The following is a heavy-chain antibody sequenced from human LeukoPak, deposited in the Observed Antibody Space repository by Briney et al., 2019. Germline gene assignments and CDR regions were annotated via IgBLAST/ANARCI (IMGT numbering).Heavy chain of an antibody. CDR2: IYYSGST. V-gene: IGHV4-39*01. J-gene: IGHJ3*02. D-gene: IGHD4-17*01. Sequence: GWIRQPPGKGLEWIGSIYYSGSTYYNPSLKSRVTISVDTSKNQFSLKLSSVTAADTAVYYCARSGGTVTTSDLWAFDIWGQGTMVTVSS. CDR3: ARSGGTVTTSDLWAFDI.